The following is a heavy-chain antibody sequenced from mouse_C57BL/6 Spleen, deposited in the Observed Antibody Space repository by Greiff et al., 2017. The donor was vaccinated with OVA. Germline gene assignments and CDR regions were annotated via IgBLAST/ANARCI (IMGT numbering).Heavy chain of an antibody. Sequence: VHVKQSGPELVKPGASVKISCKASGYSFTGYYMNWVKQSPEKSLEWIGEINPSTGGTTYNQKFKAKATLTVDKSSSTAYMQLKSLTSEDSAVYYCARGTTMVTRDYWGQGTTLTVSS. V-gene: IGHV1-42*01. J-gene: IGHJ2*01. CDR2: INPSTGGT. CDR1: GYSFTGYY. D-gene: IGHD2-2*01. CDR3: ARGTTMVTRDY.